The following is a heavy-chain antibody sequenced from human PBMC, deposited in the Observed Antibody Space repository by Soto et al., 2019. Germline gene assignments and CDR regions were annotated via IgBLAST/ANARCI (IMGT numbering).Heavy chain of an antibody. Sequence: QVQLVQSGAEVEKPGSSVKVSCKASGGTFSSYAISWVRQAPGQGLEWMGGIIPIFGTANYAQKFQGRVTITADESTSTAYMELSSLRSEDTAVYYCARSSIVVIPAATMILGFDYWRQGTLVTVSS. V-gene: IGHV1-69*01. J-gene: IGHJ4*02. CDR2: IIPIFGTA. CDR1: GGTFSSYA. D-gene: IGHD2-2*01. CDR3: ARSSIVVIPAATMILGFDY.